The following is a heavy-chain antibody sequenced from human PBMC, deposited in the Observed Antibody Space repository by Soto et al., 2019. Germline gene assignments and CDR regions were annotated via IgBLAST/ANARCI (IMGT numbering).Heavy chain of an antibody. CDR2: ISAYNGNT. CDR1: GYTFTSYG. CDR3: ARDVVVVVAATPLDGMDV. Sequence: QVQLVQSGAEVKKPGASVKVSCKASGYTFTSYGISWVRQAPGQGLEWMGWISAYNGNTNSAQKLQGRVTMTTDTSTSTAYMELRSLRSDDTAVYYCARDVVVVVAATPLDGMDVWGQGTTVTVSS. J-gene: IGHJ6*02. V-gene: IGHV1-18*01. D-gene: IGHD2-15*01.